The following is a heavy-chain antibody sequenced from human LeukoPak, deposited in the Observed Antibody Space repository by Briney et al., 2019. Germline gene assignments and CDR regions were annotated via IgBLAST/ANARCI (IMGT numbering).Heavy chain of an antibody. V-gene: IGHV4-61*01. CDR3: ASLHGYYDSSGYSDY. D-gene: IGHD3-22*01. CDR1: GGSVSSGSYY. CDR2: IYYSGST. Sequence: SETLSLTCTVSGGSVSSGSYYWSWIRQPPGKGLEWIGYIYYSGSTNYNPSLKSRVTISVDTSKNQFSLKLSSVTAADTAVYYCASLHGYYDSSGYSDYWGQGTLVTVSS. J-gene: IGHJ4*02.